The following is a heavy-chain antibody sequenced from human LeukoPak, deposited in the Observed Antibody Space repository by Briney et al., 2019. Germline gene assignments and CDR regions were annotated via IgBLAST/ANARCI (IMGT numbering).Heavy chain of an antibody. J-gene: IGHJ4*02. CDR2: SHYSENTDYNPSRT. CDR1: GGSISSYY. Sequence: SETLSLTCTVSGGSISSYYWTWIRQPPGKGLEWIGYSHYSENTDYNPSRTSYNPSLKSRVTISLDTSKNQFSLRLSSVTAADTAVYYCATSPRWVVVTAMYFDYWGQGTLVTVSS. CDR3: ATSPRWVVVTAMYFDY. V-gene: IGHV4-59*12. D-gene: IGHD2-21*02.